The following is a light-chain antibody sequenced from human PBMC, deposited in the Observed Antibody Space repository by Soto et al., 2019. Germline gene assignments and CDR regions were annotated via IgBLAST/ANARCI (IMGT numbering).Light chain of an antibody. J-gene: IGKJ4*01. CDR3: QQRSNWPPRLT. CDR1: QSVDSK. V-gene: IGKV3-11*01. CDR2: DAV. Sequence: EVVLTQSPASLSLSPGERASLSCRASQSVDSKLAWYQQRPGQAPRLLIYDAVNRATGISARFSGSGSGTDLTLTISNLEPEDFAVYYCQQRSNWPPRLTFGGGSKVEIK.